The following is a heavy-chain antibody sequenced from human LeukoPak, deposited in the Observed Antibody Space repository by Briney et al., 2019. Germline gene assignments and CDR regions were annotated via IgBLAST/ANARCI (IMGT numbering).Heavy chain of an antibody. CDR2: IYHSGST. D-gene: IGHD4-23*01. CDR3: ARVLSGGNSGAHY. Sequence: PSETLSLTCTVSGYSITSSYYWGWIRQPPGKGLEWIGSIYHSGSTYYNPSLKSRVTISIDTSKNQFSLKLSSVTAADTAMYYCARVLSGGNSGAHYWGQGTLVTVSS. CDR1: GYSITSSYY. V-gene: IGHV4-38-2*02. J-gene: IGHJ4*02.